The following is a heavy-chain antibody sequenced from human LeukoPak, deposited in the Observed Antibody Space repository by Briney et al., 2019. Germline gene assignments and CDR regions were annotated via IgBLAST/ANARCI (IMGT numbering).Heavy chain of an antibody. V-gene: IGHV4-39*01. CDR3: ARHEASGFIVVVPAATFDY. J-gene: IGHJ4*02. CDR2: IYYSGST. CDR1: DGSISSSSYY. Sequence: SETLSLTCTVSDGSISSSSYYWGWIRQPPGKGLEWIGSIYYSGSTYYNPSLKSRVTISVDTSKNQFSLKLSSVTAADTAVYYCARHEASGFIVVVPAATFDYWGQGTLVTVSS. D-gene: IGHD2-2*01.